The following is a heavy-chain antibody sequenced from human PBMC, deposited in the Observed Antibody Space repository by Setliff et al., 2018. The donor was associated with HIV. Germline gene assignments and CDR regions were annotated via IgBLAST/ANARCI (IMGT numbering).Heavy chain of an antibody. CDR2: INWNGGST. V-gene: IGHV3-20*04. CDR3: ARDPFGGGDLINGVP. CDR1: GFTFDGYG. D-gene: IGHD3-16*01. Sequence: PGGSLRLSCAGSGFTFDGYGMSWVRQAPGKGLEWVSAINWNGGSTVYADSVQGRLTVSRDISKNTVFLRLNSLRVEDTAVYFCARDPFGGGDLINGVPWGQGTLVTVSS. J-gene: IGHJ5*02.